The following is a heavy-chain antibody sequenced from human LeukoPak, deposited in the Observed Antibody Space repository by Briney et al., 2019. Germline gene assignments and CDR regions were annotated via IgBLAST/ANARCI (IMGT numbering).Heavy chain of an antibody. D-gene: IGHD2-2*01. CDR2: IIPIFGTA. V-gene: IGHV1-69*13. J-gene: IGHJ6*04. CDR1: GGTFSSYA. CDR3: AVPAAMRSSYYYYDGMDV. Sequence: GASVKVSCKASGGTFSSYAISWVRQAPGQGLEWMGGIIPIFGTANYAQKFQGRVTITADESTSTAYMELSSLRSEDTAVYYCAVPAAMRSSYYYYDGMDVWGKGTTATVSS.